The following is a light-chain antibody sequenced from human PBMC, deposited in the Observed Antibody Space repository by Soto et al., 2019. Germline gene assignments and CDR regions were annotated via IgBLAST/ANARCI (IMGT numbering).Light chain of an antibody. Sequence: QSVLTQPASVSGSPGQSITISCTGTSSDVGGYNYVSWYQQHPGKAPKLMIYEVSNRPSGVSTRFSGSKSGNPASLTISGLQAGDEADYYCSSYTSSSTVVFGGGTKVTVL. V-gene: IGLV2-14*01. CDR3: SSYTSSSTVV. CDR2: EVS. J-gene: IGLJ3*02. CDR1: SSDVGGYNY.